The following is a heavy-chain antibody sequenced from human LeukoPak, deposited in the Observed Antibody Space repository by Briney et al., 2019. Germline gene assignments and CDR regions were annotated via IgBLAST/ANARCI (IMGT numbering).Heavy chain of an antibody. CDR1: GYTFTDYY. Sequence: GASVKVSCKTSGYTFTDYYMHWVRQAPGQGLEWMGWINPNTGGTSSAQKFQGRVTMARDTSITTVYMEVKWLTSGDTAIYYCARADRLDGGPYLIGPWGQGTLVTVS. CDR2: INPNTGGT. D-gene: IGHD2-21*01. J-gene: IGHJ5*02. V-gene: IGHV1-2*02. CDR3: ARADRLDGGPYLIGP.